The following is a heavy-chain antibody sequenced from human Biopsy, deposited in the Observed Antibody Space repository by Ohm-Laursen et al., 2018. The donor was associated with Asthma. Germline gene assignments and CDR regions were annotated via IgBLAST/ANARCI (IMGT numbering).Heavy chain of an antibody. CDR2: HDHEEGGT. Sequence: VASVKVSCKMSVYSLTDLSMHWVRQAPGQGLEWMGGHDHEEGGTVNARRFQGRVTMTEDTSTDTAYMELSCLSSDDTAVYYCASDFPKDYVRYNFQFWGQGTLVTVSS. J-gene: IGHJ4*02. CDR3: ASDFPKDYVRYNFQF. V-gene: IGHV1-24*01. CDR1: VYSLTDLS. D-gene: IGHD4-17*01.